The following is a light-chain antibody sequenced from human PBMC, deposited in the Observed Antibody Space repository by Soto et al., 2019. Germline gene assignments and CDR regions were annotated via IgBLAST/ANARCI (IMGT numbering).Light chain of an antibody. Sequence: QSALAQPPSVSGAPGQRVTISCTGSSSNIGAGYDVHWYQQLPGTAPKLLIYGNSNRPSGVPDRFSGSKSGTSASLAITGLQAEDEADFYRQSHDSSLSAYVFGTGTKVTVL. CDR1: SSNIGAGYD. J-gene: IGLJ1*01. CDR2: GNS. V-gene: IGLV1-40*01. CDR3: QSHDSSLSAYV.